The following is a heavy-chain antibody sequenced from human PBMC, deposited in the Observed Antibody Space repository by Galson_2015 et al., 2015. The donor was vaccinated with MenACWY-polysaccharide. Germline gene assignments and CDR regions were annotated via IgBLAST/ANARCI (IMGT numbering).Heavy chain of an antibody. Sequence: QSGAEVKKPGESLQISCKGSGYSFTSYWIGWVRQMPGKGLEWMGIIYPGDSDTRYSPSFQGQVTISADKSISTAYLQWSSLKASDSAMYYCSRLGYSYDSSGYTGFDYWGQGTLFTVSS. D-gene: IGHD3-22*01. CDR1: GYSFTSYW. V-gene: IGHV5-51*01. CDR3: SRLGYSYDSSGYTGFDY. J-gene: IGHJ4*02. CDR2: IYPGDSDT.